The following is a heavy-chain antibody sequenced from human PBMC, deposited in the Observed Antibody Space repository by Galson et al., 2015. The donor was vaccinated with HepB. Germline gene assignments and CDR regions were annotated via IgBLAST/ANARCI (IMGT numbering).Heavy chain of an antibody. Sequence: SVKVSCKVSGYTLTELSMHWVRQAPGKGLEWMGGFDPEDGETIYAQKFQGRVTMTTDTSTSTAYMELRSLRSDDTAVYYCARDLGYCSSTSCSNRNWFDPWGQGTLVTVSS. D-gene: IGHD2-2*01. CDR3: ARDLGYCSSTSCSNRNWFDP. CDR1: GYTLTELS. CDR2: FDPEDGET. V-gene: IGHV1-24*01. J-gene: IGHJ5*02.